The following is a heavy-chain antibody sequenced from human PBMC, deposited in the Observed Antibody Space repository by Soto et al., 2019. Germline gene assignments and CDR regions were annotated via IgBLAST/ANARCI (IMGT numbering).Heavy chain of an antibody. CDR2: ISGSGGST. CDR1: GFTFSSYA. V-gene: IGHV3-23*01. Sequence: GGSLRLSCAASGFTFSSYAMSWVRQAPGKGLEWVSAISGSGGSTYYADSVKGRFTISRDNSKNTLYLQRNSLRAEDTAVYYCAKDRIAAAGEGCFDYWGQGTLVTVSS. J-gene: IGHJ4*02. CDR3: AKDRIAAAGEGCFDY. D-gene: IGHD6-13*01.